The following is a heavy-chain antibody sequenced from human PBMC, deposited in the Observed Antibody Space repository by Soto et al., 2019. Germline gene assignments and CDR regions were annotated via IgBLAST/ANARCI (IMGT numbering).Heavy chain of an antibody. V-gene: IGHV3-23*01. Sequence: GGSLRLSCAASGFTFSSYAMSWVRQAPGKGLEWVSAISGSGGSTYYADSVKGRFTISRDNSKNTLYLQMNSLRAEDTAVYYCVSLYDFWSGYYTSFYYYYMDVWGKGTTVTVSS. D-gene: IGHD3-3*01. CDR2: ISGSGGST. CDR3: VSLYDFWSGYYTSFYYYYMDV. CDR1: GFTFSSYA. J-gene: IGHJ6*03.